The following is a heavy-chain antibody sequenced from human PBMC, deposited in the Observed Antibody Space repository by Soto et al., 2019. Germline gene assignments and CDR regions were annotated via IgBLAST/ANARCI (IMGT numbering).Heavy chain of an antibody. CDR1: GGSINSDF. V-gene: IGHV4-59*01. Sequence: SETLSLTCTVSGGSINSDFWTWSGQPPGQGLEWIGHIYYSGSTRNNPSLKSRVILSGDTSKNQLSLRLSSVTTADTAVYYCARGVSQGMDVWGQGTTVTVSS. CDR3: ARGVSQGMDV. CDR2: IYYSGST. J-gene: IGHJ6*02.